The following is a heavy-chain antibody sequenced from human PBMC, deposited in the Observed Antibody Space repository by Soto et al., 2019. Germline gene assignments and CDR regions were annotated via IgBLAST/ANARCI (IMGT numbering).Heavy chain of an antibody. Sequence: PGGSLRLSCAASGFTFSSYGMHWVRQAPGKGLEWVAVIWYDGSNKYYADSVKGRFTISRDNSKNTLYLQMNSLRAEDTAVYYCARDRDSSGSESNWFDPWGQGTLVTVSS. CDR3: ARDRDSSGSESNWFDP. D-gene: IGHD6-19*01. CDR2: IWYDGSNK. CDR1: GFTFSSYG. V-gene: IGHV3-33*01. J-gene: IGHJ5*02.